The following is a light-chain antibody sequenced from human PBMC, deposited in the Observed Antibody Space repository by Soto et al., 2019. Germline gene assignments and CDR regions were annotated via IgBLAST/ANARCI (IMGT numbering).Light chain of an antibody. CDR3: QRYYNAPFT. CDR2: AAS. CDR1: QGIKND. V-gene: IGKV1-27*01. J-gene: IGKJ4*01. Sequence: DIQVTQYPSSLSASVGDRVTITCRASQGIKNDLAWYQQKPGEIPKLLSYAASTLESGIPPRFSGSGSGTDFTLTINNLQPEDVATYYCQRYYNAPFTFGGGTKVEIK.